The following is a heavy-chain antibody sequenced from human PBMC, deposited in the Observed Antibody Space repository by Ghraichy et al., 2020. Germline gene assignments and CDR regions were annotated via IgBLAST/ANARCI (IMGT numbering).Heavy chain of an antibody. D-gene: IGHD6-13*01. J-gene: IGHJ2*01. CDR3: AHTTGEYSSSWYSWYFDL. V-gene: IGHV2-5*02. CDR2: IYWDDDK. Sequence: SGPTLVKPTQTLTLTCTFSGFSLSTSGVGVGWIRQPPGKALEWLALIYWDDDKRYSPSLKSRLTITKDTSKNQVVLTMTNVDPVDTATYYCAHTTGEYSSSWYSWYFDLWGRGTLVTVSS. CDR1: GFSLSTSGVG.